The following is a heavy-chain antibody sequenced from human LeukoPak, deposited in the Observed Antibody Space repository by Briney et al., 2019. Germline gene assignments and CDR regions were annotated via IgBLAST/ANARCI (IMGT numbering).Heavy chain of an antibody. Sequence: PSETLSLTCTVSGGSISSHYWSWIRQSPGKGLEWIGYIYYSGSTNYDPSLKSRVTISVDTSKNQFSLKLSSVTAADTAVYYCARDPSANYFDYWGQGTLVTVSS. CDR1: GGSISSHY. CDR3: ARDPSANYFDY. CDR2: IYYSGST. V-gene: IGHV4-59*11. J-gene: IGHJ4*02. D-gene: IGHD2-15*01.